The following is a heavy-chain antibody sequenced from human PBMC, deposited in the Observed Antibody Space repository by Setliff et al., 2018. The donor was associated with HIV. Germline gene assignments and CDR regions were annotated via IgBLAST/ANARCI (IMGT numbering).Heavy chain of an antibody. J-gene: IGHJ5*02. CDR1: GGSFSGYY. Sequence: TSETLSLTCTVYGGSFSGYYWTWIRQPPGKGLEFIGEMNHRGVIKYLSSLKSRVTMAVDTSKSRFSLTMTSVTAADTAVYYCARHRQISDWFDPWGQGRLVTVSS. D-gene: IGHD3-10*01. V-gene: IGHV4-34*01. CDR3: ARHRQISDWFDP. CDR2: MNHRGVI.